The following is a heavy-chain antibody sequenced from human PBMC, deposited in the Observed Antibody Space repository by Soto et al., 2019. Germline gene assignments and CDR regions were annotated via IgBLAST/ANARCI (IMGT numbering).Heavy chain of an antibody. Sequence: QVQLVESGGGVVQPGRSLRLSCAASGFTFSSYAMHWVRQAPGKGLEWVAVISYDGSNKYYADSVKGRFTITRDNSKNTLYLQMNSLRDEDTAVYYCARGGGQWLVLDYWGQGTLVTVSS. CDR2: ISYDGSNK. V-gene: IGHV3-30-3*01. CDR3: ARGGGQWLVLDY. J-gene: IGHJ4*02. CDR1: GFTFSSYA. D-gene: IGHD6-19*01.